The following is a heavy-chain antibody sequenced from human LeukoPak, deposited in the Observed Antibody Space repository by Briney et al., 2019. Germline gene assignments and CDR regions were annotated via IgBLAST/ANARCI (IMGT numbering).Heavy chain of an antibody. V-gene: IGHV3-23*01. CDR3: AKARAGDITAAFNY. CDR2: ITSGANT. J-gene: IGHJ4*02. D-gene: IGHD6-13*01. CDR1: GFTFNTYA. Sequence: GGSLRLSCAASGFTFNTYAMSWVRQAPGKGLEWVSGITSGANTYYADSVKGRFTISRDNSENTLNLQMNSLRAEDTAIYYCAKARAGDITAAFNYWGQGTLVTVSS.